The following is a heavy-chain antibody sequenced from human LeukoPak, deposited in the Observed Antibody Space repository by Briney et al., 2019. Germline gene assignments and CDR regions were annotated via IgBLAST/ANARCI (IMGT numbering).Heavy chain of an antibody. J-gene: IGHJ4*02. CDR3: ARDSHIYYDSSGYYGYYFDY. D-gene: IGHD3-22*01. CDR2: ISSSGSTI. Sequence: SGGSLRLSCAASGFTFSDYYMSWIRQAPGKGLEWVSYISSSGSTIYYADSVKGRFTISRDNAKNSLYLQMNSLRAEDTAVYYCARDSHIYYDSSGYYGYYFDYWGQGTLVTVSS. V-gene: IGHV3-11*04. CDR1: GFTFSDYY.